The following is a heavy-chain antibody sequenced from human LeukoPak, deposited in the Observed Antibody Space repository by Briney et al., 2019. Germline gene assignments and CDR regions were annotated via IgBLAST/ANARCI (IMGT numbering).Heavy chain of an antibody. CDR3: ARGFALDF. CDR2: TYYRSKWYY. J-gene: IGHJ3*01. Sequence: SQTPSLTCDISGDTVSSNSAAWNWIRQSPSRGLEWLGRTYYRSKWYYDYAVSVKSRITISPDTSKNQFSLQLNSVTAVDTAVYYCARGFALDFWGQGTMVTVSS. CDR1: GDTVSSNSAA. V-gene: IGHV6-1*01.